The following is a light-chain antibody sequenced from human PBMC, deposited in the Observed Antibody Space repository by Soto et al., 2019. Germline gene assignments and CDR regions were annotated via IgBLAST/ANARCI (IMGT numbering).Light chain of an antibody. V-gene: IGKV3-20*01. CDR1: QSVSSNY. CDR2: GAS. J-gene: IGKJ1*01. Sequence: EIALTQSPGTLSLSPGERATLSCRASQSVSSNYLAWYQQKPGQAPRLLIYGASTRAAGIQARFSGSGYGTDFTLTISSLEPEDFAVYYCQQYGSSPRTFGQGTKVDIK. CDR3: QQYGSSPRT.